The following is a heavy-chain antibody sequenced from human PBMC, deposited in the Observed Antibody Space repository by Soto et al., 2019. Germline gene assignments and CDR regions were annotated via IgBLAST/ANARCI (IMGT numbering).Heavy chain of an antibody. Sequence: VQLVESGGGLVQPGGSLRLSCAASGFTFSSYSMNWVRQAPGKGLEWVSYISSSSSTIYYADSVKGRFTISRDNAKNSLYLQMNSLRAEDTAVYYCAREQGRNYDFWSGYSTQDYWGQGTLVTVSS. CDR2: ISSSSSTI. V-gene: IGHV3-48*01. CDR3: AREQGRNYDFWSGYSTQDY. D-gene: IGHD3-3*01. CDR1: GFTFSSYS. J-gene: IGHJ4*02.